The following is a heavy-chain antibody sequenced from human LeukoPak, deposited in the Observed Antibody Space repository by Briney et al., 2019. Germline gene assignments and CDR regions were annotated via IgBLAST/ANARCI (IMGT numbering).Heavy chain of an antibody. CDR2: IHYRGNT. J-gene: IGHJ5*02. V-gene: IGHV4-39*01. Sequence: SETLSLTCTVSGGSFDKTNSYWGWIRQIPGKGLEWIGTIHYRGNTYYNPSLKSRVSISVDTSKNQVSLKLTSVTAADTAVYYCVRPKLNWKDSRWFDPWGQGTLVTVSS. CDR1: GGSFDKTNSY. CDR3: VRPKLNWKDSRWFDP. D-gene: IGHD1-1*01.